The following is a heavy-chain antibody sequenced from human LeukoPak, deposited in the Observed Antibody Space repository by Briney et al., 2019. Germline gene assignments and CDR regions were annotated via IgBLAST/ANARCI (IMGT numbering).Heavy chain of an antibody. CDR3: ARLIRDGYSFFDY. Sequence: SQTLSLTCTVSGGSISSGDYYWSWIRQPPGKGLEWIGYIYYSGSTYYNPSLKSRVTISVDTSKNQFSLKLSSVTAADTAVYYRARLIRDGYSFFDYWGQGTLVTVSS. CDR2: IYYSGST. V-gene: IGHV4-30-4*01. D-gene: IGHD5-24*01. J-gene: IGHJ4*02. CDR1: GGSISSGDYY.